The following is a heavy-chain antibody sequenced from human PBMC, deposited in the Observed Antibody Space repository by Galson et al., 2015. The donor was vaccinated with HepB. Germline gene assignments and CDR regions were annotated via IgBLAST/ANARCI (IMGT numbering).Heavy chain of an antibody. Sequence: QSGAEVKKSGESLRISCKGSGYSFTSYWISWVRQMPGKGLEWMGRIDPSDSYTNYSPSFQGHVTISADKSISTAYLQWSSLKASDTVMYYCARHLHSSSAFDPWGQGTLVTVSS. V-gene: IGHV5-10-1*01. CDR3: ARHLHSSSAFDP. D-gene: IGHD6-13*01. CDR2: IDPSDSYT. CDR1: GYSFTSYW. J-gene: IGHJ5*02.